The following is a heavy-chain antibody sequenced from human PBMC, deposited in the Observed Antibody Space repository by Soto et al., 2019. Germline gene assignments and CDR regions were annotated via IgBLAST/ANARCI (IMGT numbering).Heavy chain of an antibody. V-gene: IGHV1-18*01. CDR2: ISAYNGNT. J-gene: IGHJ4*02. CDR1: GYTFTSYG. Sequence: QVQLVQSGAEVKKPGASVKVSCKASGYTFTSYGISWVRQAPGQGLEWMGWISAYNGNTKYAQKLQGRVTMTTDTSTSTADMELRSLRADDPAVYYCASGAGRWLPPNFDYWGQGTLVTVSS. CDR3: ASGAGRWLPPNFDY. D-gene: IGHD5-12*01.